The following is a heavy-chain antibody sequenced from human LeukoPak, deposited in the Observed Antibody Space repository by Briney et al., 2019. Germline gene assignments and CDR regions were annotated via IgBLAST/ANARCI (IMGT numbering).Heavy chain of an antibody. V-gene: IGHV3-74*03. Sequence: GGSLRLSCAASRFTFSSYWMHWVRQAPGKGLVWVSRINSDGSSTVYADSVKGRFTISRDNAKSTLYLQMNSLRAEDTAVYYCARVPDGSVNYWGQGTLVTVSS. CDR2: INSDGSST. CDR1: RFTFSSYW. D-gene: IGHD3-10*01. CDR3: ARVPDGSVNY. J-gene: IGHJ4*02.